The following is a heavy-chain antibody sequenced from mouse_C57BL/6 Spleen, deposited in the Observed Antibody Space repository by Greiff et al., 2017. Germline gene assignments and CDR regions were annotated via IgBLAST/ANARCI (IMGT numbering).Heavy chain of an antibody. Sequence: QVQLKESGPGILQSSQTLSLTCSFSGFSLSTSGMGVSWIRQPSGKGLEWLAHIYWDDDKRYNPSLKSRLTISKDTSRNQVFLKITSVDTADTATYYCARAGIYYDYGGFAYWGQGTLVTVSA. CDR2: IYWDDDK. D-gene: IGHD2-4*01. CDR3: ARAGIYYDYGGFAY. CDR1: GFSLSTSGMG. J-gene: IGHJ3*01. V-gene: IGHV8-12*01.